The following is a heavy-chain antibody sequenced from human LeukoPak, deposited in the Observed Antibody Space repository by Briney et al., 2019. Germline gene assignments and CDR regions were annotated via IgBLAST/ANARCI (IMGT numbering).Heavy chain of an antibody. D-gene: IGHD3-10*01. Sequence: PGGSLRLSCAASGFTFSSYSMNWVRQAPGNGLERVSSISSSSSYIYYADSVKGRFTISRDNAKNSLYLQMNSLRAEDTAVYYCARGPEARPGSVYWGQGTLVTVSS. V-gene: IGHV3-21*01. CDR1: GFTFSSYS. J-gene: IGHJ4*02. CDR2: ISSSSSYI. CDR3: ARGPEARPGSVY.